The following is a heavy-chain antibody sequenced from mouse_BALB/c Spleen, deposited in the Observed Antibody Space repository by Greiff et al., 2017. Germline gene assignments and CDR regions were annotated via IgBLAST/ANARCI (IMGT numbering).Heavy chain of an antibody. D-gene: IGHD1-1*01. V-gene: IGHV2-6-7*01. CDR3: ARGPYYYGSSSFAY. CDR1: GFSLTGYG. CDR2: IWGDGST. J-gene: IGHJ3*01. Sequence: VQLKESGPGLVAPSQSLSITCTVSGFSLTGYGVNWVRQPPGKGLEWLGMIWGDGSTDYNSALKSRLSISKDNSKSQVFLKMNSLQTDDTARYYCARGPYYYGSSSFAYWGQGTLVTVSA.